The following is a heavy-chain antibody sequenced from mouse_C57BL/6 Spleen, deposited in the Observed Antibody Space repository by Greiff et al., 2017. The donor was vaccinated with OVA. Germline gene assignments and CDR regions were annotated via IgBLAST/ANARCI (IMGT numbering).Heavy chain of an antibody. CDR1: GFTFSSYA. D-gene: IGHD2-5*01. V-gene: IGHV5-9-1*02. CDR3: TRVDSNFFAY. J-gene: IGHJ3*01. CDR2: ISSGGDYI. Sequence: EVKLMESGEGLVKPGGSLKLSCAASGFTFSSYAMSWVRQTPEKRLEWVAYISSGGDYIYYADTVKGRFTISRDNARNTLYLQMSSLKSEDTAMYYCTRVDSNFFAYWGQGTLVTVSA.